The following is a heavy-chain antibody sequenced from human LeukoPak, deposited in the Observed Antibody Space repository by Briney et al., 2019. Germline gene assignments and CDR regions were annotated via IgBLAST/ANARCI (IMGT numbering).Heavy chain of an antibody. Sequence: PSETLSLTCAVSGYSISSGYDWGWIRQPPGKGLEWIGSIYHSGSTYYNPSLRSRVTISVDTSKNQFSLKLSSVTAADTAVYYCARYGDFVEGFDYWGQGTLVTVSS. V-gene: IGHV4-38-2*01. CDR1: GYSISSGYD. CDR3: ARYGDFVEGFDY. CDR2: IYHSGST. J-gene: IGHJ4*02. D-gene: IGHD4-17*01.